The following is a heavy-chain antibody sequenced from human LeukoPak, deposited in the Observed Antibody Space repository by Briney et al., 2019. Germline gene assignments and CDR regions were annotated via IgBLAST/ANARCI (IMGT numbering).Heavy chain of an antibody. J-gene: IGHJ3*02. CDR3: ARAGSSWSGDAFDI. Sequence: PSETLSLTCTVSGGSISRYYWSWIRQPAGKGLEWIGHIHSSGGTNYNPSLKSRVTMSVDTSKNQFSLRLSSVTAADTAVYYCARAGSSWSGDAFDIWGQGTMVTVSS. V-gene: IGHV4-4*07. D-gene: IGHD6-13*01. CDR1: GGSISRYY. CDR2: IHSSGGT.